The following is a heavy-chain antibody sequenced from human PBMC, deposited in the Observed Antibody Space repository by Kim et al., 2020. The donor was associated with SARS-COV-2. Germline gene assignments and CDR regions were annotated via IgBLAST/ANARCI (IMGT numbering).Heavy chain of an antibody. V-gene: IGHV5-51*01. D-gene: IGHD3-9*01. J-gene: IGHJ4*02. Sequence: SFQGQVTISADKSISTAYLQWSSLKASDTAMYYCARHGKDDILTGTTFDYWGQGTLVTVSS. CDR3: ARHGKDDILTGTTFDY.